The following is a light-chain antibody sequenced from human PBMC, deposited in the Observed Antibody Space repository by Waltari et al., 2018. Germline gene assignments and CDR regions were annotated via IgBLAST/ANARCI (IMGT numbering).Light chain of an antibody. V-gene: IGKV1-5*03. Sequence: EIQMTQSPSSLSASVGDRVTITCRASQSVSYWLAWYQQRPGKAPALLIYKASSLQTGVPSRFSGSGSGTEFTLTISSLQPDDFATYYCQQYNSYPLTFGGGTRVEI. CDR3: QQYNSYPLT. J-gene: IGKJ4*01. CDR2: KAS. CDR1: QSVSYW.